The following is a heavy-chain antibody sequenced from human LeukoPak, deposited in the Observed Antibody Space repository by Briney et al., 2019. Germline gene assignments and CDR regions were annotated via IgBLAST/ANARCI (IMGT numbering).Heavy chain of an antibody. D-gene: IGHD2-2*01. J-gene: IGHJ6*03. CDR1: GYTFTGYY. V-gene: IGHV1-2*02. CDR3: ARGIVVVPAARNCDMDV. Sequence: GASVKVSFKASGYTFTGYYMHWVRQAPGQGLEWMGWINPNSGGTNYAQKFQGRVTMTRDTSISTAYMELSRLRSDDTAVYYCARGIVVVPAARNCDMDVWGKGTTVTVSS. CDR2: INPNSGGT.